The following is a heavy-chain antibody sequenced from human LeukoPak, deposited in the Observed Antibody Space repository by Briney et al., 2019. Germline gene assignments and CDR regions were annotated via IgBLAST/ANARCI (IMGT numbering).Heavy chain of an antibody. Sequence: SETLSLTCTVSGDSIRNGGHYWSWIRQLPGKGLEWIGNIGGNTFYNPSLKSRVTLSIDTSKNQFSLKLNSVTAADTAVYYCARVKGLVCFDSWGQGTQVTVSS. CDR1: GDSIRNGGHY. J-gene: IGHJ4*02. CDR3: ARVKGLVCFDS. V-gene: IGHV4-31*03. D-gene: IGHD2-8*02. CDR2: IGGNT.